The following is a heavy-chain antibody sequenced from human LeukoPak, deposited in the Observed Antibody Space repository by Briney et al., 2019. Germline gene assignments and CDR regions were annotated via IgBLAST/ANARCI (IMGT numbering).Heavy chain of an antibody. J-gene: IGHJ4*02. D-gene: IGHD1-26*01. V-gene: IGHV4-61*08. CDR3: ARAPSGNYGDY. Sequence: PSETLSLTCTVSGGSISGDGQYWSWIRQHPGKGLEWIGHIYTSGSANYNPSLKSRVTMSVDTSKNQFSLKLSSVAAADTAVYYCARAPSGNYGDYWGQGTLVTVSS. CDR2: IYTSGSA. CDR1: GGSISGDGQY.